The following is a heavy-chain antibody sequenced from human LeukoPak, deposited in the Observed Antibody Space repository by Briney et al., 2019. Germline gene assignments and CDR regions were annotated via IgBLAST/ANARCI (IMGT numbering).Heavy chain of an antibody. CDR3: ARDVCSGGSCYFDY. J-gene: IGHJ4*02. CDR2: INHSGST. V-gene: IGHV4-34*01. D-gene: IGHD2-15*01. Sequence: PSETLSLTCAVYGGSFSGYYWSWIRQPPGKGLEWIGEINHSGSTNYNPSLKSRVTISVDTSKNQFSLKLSSVTAADTAVYYCARDVCSGGSCYFDYWGQGTLVTVS. CDR1: GGSFSGYY.